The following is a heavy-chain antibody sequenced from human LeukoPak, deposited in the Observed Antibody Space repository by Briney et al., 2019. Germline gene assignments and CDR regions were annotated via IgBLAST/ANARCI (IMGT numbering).Heavy chain of an antibody. D-gene: IGHD6-6*01. CDR1: GITLNNYG. Sequence: PGGSLRLSCAVSGITLNNYGMTWVRQAPGKGLEWVSAISGSGGSTYYADSVKGRFTISRDNSKNTLYLQMNSLRAEDTAVYYCAKDLLAASWGQGTLVTVSS. CDR3: AKDLLAAS. J-gene: IGHJ4*02. CDR2: ISGSGGST. V-gene: IGHV3-23*01.